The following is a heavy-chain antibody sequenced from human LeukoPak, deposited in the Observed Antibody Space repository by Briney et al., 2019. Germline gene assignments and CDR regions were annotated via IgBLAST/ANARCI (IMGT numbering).Heavy chain of an antibody. CDR1: GFTFSSYA. D-gene: IGHD2-15*01. CDR2: TSGSGGST. V-gene: IGHV3-23*01. Sequence: GGSLRLSCAASGFTFSSYAMSWVRQAPGKGLEWVSATSGSGGSTYYADSVKGRFTISRDNSKNTLYLQMNSLIPEDTAVYYCAKDPCSGGSCYSWYYYYYMDVWGKGTTVTVSS. J-gene: IGHJ6*03. CDR3: AKDPCSGGSCYSWYYYYYMDV.